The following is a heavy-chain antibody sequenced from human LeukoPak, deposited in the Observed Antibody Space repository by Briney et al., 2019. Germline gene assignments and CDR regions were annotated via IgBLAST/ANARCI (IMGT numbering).Heavy chain of an antibody. CDR1: GYTFTTYG. CDR2: ISGYDGNT. Sequence: ASVKVSCKASGYTFTTYGVSWVRQAPGQGLEWMGWISGYDGNTNYAQKLRGRVTMTTDTSTSTAYMDLRSLRSDDTALYYCARTVTTSSYYFDYWGQGALVTVSS. D-gene: IGHD4-17*01. V-gene: IGHV1-18*01. CDR3: ARTVTTSSYYFDY. J-gene: IGHJ4*02.